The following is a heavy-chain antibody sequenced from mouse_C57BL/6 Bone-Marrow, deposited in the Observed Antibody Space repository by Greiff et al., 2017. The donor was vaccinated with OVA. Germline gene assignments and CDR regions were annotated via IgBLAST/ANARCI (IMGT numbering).Heavy chain of an antibody. CDR2: INYDGSST. CDR3: ARDQGYDGYSRYFDV. J-gene: IGHJ1*03. V-gene: IGHV5-16*01. D-gene: IGHD2-3*01. CDR1: GFTFSDYY. Sequence: EVQLVESEGGLVQPGSSMKLSCTASGFTFSDYYMAWVRQVPEKGLEWVANINYDGSSTYYLDSLKSRFIISRDNAKNILYLQMSSLKSEDTATYYCARDQGYDGYSRYFDVWGTGTTVTVSS.